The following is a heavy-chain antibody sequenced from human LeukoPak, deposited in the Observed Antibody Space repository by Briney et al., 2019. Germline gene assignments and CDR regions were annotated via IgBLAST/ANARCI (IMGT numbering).Heavy chain of an antibody. J-gene: IGHJ4*02. CDR1: GFTFSSYW. CDR3: ARAVSGGVYDSSGYHYFDY. CDR2: IYSGGST. Sequence: GGSLRLSCAASGFTFSSYWMSWVRQAPGKGLEWVSVIYSGGSTYYADSVKGRFTISRDNSKNTLYLQMNSLRAEDTAVYYCARAVSGGVYDSSGYHYFDYWGQGTLVTVSS. V-gene: IGHV3-53*01. D-gene: IGHD3-22*01.